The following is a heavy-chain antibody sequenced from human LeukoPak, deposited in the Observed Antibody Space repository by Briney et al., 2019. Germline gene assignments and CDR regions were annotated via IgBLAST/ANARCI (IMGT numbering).Heavy chain of an antibody. CDR3: AKEFNRGLPDY. J-gene: IGHJ4*02. D-gene: IGHD2-21*01. Sequence: GGSLRLSCVASGLAFSSYSMHWVRQAPGKGLEWVAVISYDGSNEYYADSVKGRFTISRDNSKNTLYLQMSSLRAEDTAVYYCAKEFNRGLPDYWGQGTLVTVPS. CDR2: ISYDGSNE. V-gene: IGHV3-30*04. CDR1: GLAFSSYS.